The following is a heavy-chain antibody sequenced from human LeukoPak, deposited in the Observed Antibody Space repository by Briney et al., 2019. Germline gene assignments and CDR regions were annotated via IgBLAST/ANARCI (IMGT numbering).Heavy chain of an antibody. V-gene: IGHV4-34*01. CDR2: VTHGGNT. Sequence: NPSETLSLTCAVHGGSFNSYSWSWIRQPPGKGLEWIGEVTHGGNTNYNPSLKSRVTISVDTSRNQFSLKLTSVTAADRGVYYCARESYLDWFDPWSQGTLVTVSS. D-gene: IGHD3-10*01. J-gene: IGHJ5*02. CDR3: ARESYLDWFDP. CDR1: GGSFNSYS.